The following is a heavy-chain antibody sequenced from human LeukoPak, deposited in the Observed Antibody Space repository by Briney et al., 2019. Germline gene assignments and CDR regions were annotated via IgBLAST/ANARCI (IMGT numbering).Heavy chain of an antibody. CDR3: AREVYDILTGYPTSIDY. D-gene: IGHD3-9*01. CDR2: IYTSGST. Sequence: SETLSLTCTVSGGSISSYYWSWIRQPAGKGLEWIGRIYTSGSTNYNPSLKSRVTMSVDTSKNQFSLKLSSVTAADTAVYYRAREVYDILTGYPTSIDYWGQGTLVTVSS. V-gene: IGHV4-4*07. CDR1: GGSISSYY. J-gene: IGHJ4*02.